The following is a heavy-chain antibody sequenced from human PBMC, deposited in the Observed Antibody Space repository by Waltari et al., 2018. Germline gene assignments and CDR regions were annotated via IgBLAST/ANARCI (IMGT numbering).Heavy chain of an antibody. CDR2: ISSSRSTI. V-gene: IGHV3-48*01. D-gene: IGHD3-16*01. CDR1: GFTFSSYS. J-gene: IGHJ5*02. Sequence: EVQLVESGGGLVQPGGSLRLSCAASGFTFSSYSMNWVRQAPGKGLEWVSYISSSRSTIYYADSVKGRFTISRDNAKNSLYLQMNSLRAEDTAVYYCARDLGMITFGRGFDPWGQGTLVTVSS. CDR3: ARDLGMITFGRGFDP.